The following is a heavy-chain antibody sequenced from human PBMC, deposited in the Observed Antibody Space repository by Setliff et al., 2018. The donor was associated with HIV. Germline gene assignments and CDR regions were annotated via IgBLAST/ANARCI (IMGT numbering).Heavy chain of an antibody. J-gene: IGHJ5*02. CDR1: GYNFENYA. Sequence: ASVKVSCKTSGYNFENYAINWVRQAPGQGLEWMGWINANSGSPTYAQAFTGRFFFSVDTAVTTAYLQINNLKPEDTAVYFCARGLYGAYGGDLNWLDPWGHGTRVTVSS. V-gene: IGHV7-4-1*02. D-gene: IGHD4-17*01. CDR2: INANSGSP. CDR3: ARGLYGAYGGDLNWLDP.